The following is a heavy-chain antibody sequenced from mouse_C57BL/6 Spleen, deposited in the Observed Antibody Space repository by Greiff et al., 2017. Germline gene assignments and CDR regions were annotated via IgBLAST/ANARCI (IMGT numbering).Heavy chain of an antibody. V-gene: IGHV1-64*01. J-gene: IGHJ2*01. CDR1: GYTFTSYW. CDR3: ARQDHYYGSSYDY. CDR2: IHPNSGST. D-gene: IGHD1-1*01. Sequence: VKLQQPGAELVKPGASVKLSCKASGYTFTSYWMHWVKQRPGQGLEWIGMIHPNSGSTNYNEKFKSKATLTVDKSSSTAYMQLSSLTSEDSAVYYCARQDHYYGSSYDYWGQGTTLTVSS.